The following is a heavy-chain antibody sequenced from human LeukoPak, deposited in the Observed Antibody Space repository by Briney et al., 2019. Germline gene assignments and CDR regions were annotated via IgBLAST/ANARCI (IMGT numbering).Heavy chain of an antibody. CDR3: ARVRGTTIRYYYMDV. D-gene: IGHD1-7*01. CDR2: ITSSSSTI. V-gene: IGHV3-48*01. Sequence: GGSLRLSCAASGFTFSSYSMNWVRQAPGKGLEWVSYITSSSSTIYYADSVKGRFTISRDNAKNSLYLQMNSLRAEDTAVYYCARVRGTTIRYYYMDVWGKGTTVTVSS. CDR1: GFTFSSYS. J-gene: IGHJ6*03.